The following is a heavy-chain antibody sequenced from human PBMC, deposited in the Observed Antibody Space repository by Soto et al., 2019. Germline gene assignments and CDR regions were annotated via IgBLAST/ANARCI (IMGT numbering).Heavy chain of an antibody. V-gene: IGHV3-23*01. D-gene: IGHD3-3*01. CDR2: ITDTGGDT. J-gene: IGHJ4*02. CDR3: ARGSTDAYPESRILDF. CDR1: EITSGSRA. Sequence: RDSCGAAEITSGSRALNWVRQAPGEVLEWVSTITDTGGDTKYAESVRGRFTMSRDTSKKTLYLKMNSLRIEDSALYYCARGSTDAYPESRILDFWRRGTLVTVSA.